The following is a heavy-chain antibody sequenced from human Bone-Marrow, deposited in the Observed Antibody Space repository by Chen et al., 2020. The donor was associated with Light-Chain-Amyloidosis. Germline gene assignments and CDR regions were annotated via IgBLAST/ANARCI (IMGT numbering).Heavy chain of an antibody. D-gene: IGHD5-12*01. Sequence: EVQLEQSGPEVNKPGESLKISCTGSGYTFPNYWIGWVRPMPGKGLEWMGVIYPDDSDARYSPSFEGQVTISADKSITTAYLQWRSLKASDTAMYYCARRRDGYNFDYWGQGTLVTVSS. CDR1: GYTFPNYW. J-gene: IGHJ4*02. V-gene: IGHV5-51*01. CDR2: IYPDDSDA. CDR3: ARRRDGYNFDY.